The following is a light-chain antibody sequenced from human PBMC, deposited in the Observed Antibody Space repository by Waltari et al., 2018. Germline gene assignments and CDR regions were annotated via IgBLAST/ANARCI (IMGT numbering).Light chain of an antibody. CDR2: ATS. CDR1: QSIRNY. J-gene: IGKJ2*01. CDR3: QESYT. V-gene: IGKV1-39*01. Sequence: DIQMTQSPSSLSASVGDRVTITCRASQSIRNYLNWYQQKPGTAPKLLIYATSSLRSGVPSRFSGSGSGTNFTLTISSLQPEDFATYYCQESYTFGQGTKLEIK.